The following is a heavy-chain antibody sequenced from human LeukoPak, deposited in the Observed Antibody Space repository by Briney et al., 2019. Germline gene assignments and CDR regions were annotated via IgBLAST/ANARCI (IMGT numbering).Heavy chain of an antibody. J-gene: IGHJ6*03. CDR1: GYTLTELS. V-gene: IGHV1-24*01. CDR3: ATDYYDSSGYLNMDV. D-gene: IGHD3-22*01. CDR2: FDPEDGET. Sequence: GASVKVSCKVSGYTLTELSMHWVRQAPGKALEWMGGFDPEDGETIYAQKFQGRVTMTEDTSTDTAYMELSSLRSEDTAVYYCATDYYDSSGYLNMDVWGKGTTVTISS.